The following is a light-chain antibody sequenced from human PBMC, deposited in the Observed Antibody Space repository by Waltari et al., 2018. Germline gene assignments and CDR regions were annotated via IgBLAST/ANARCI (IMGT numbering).Light chain of an antibody. J-gene: IGKJ1*01. CDR2: AAS. Sequence: AIQMTQSPSSLSASVADRFTISCRASQGIGNDLGWYQQKPGTAPKLLIYAASTLQSGVPSRFSGSGSGTDFTLTISSLQPEDFATYYCLQDYKYPRTFGQGTKVEIK. CDR3: LQDYKYPRT. CDR1: QGIGND. V-gene: IGKV1-6*02.